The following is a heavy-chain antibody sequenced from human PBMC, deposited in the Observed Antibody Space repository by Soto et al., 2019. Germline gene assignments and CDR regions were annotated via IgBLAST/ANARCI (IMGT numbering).Heavy chain of an antibody. V-gene: IGHV3-66*01. D-gene: IGHD5-12*01. CDR1: GFTVSSNY. Sequence: EVQLLESGGGLVQPGGSLRLSCAASGFTVSSNYMSWVRQAPGKGLEWVSVIYSGGSTYYADSVKGRFTISRDNSKNTLYLQMNSLRADDTAVYYCARDGEWLRAFDYWGQGTLVTVSS. CDR2: IYSGGST. CDR3: ARDGEWLRAFDY. J-gene: IGHJ4*02.